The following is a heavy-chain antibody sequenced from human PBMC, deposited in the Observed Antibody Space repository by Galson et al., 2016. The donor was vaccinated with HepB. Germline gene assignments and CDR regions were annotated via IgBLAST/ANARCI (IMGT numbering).Heavy chain of an antibody. Sequence: SLRLSCAASGFTVSNNYMSWVRQAPGKGLEWVATIFSGGNNKYYAESVKGRFTVSRDNSKNTLYLYMNSLSAGDTAVYYCGKHGGFDYWGQGALVTVSA. CDR3: GKHGGFDY. J-gene: IGHJ4*02. CDR2: IFSGGNNK. D-gene: IGHD3-16*01. V-gene: IGHV3-30*18. CDR1: GFTVSNNY.